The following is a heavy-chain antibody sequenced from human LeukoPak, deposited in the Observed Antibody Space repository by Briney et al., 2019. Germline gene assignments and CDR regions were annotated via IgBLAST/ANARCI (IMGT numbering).Heavy chain of an antibody. CDR2: IYYSGST. CDR3: ARQWDYSDSSGRPLNYFDY. Sequence: ASETLSLTYTVSGGSISSSNSYWGWIRQPPGKGLEWIGSIYYSGSTYYNPSLKSRLTISVDTSKIQFSLKLSSVTAADTAVYYCARQWDYSDSSGRPLNYFDYWGQGTLATVSS. CDR1: GGSISSSNSY. J-gene: IGHJ4*02. D-gene: IGHD3-22*01. V-gene: IGHV4-39*01.